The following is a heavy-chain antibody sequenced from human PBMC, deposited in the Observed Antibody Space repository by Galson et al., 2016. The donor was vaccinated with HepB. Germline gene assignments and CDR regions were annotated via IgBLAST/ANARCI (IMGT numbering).Heavy chain of an antibody. Sequence: SLRLSCAASGLTFSSFAMSWVRQAPGKGLEWVSYISSSSSHKYYAASVKGRFTIARDNARQALFLEMNSLRAEDTAIYFCSKDTYINARASGMAVWGQGTTVTVSS. D-gene: IGHD1-1*01. CDR3: SKDTYINARASGMAV. CDR2: ISSSSSHK. J-gene: IGHJ6*02. CDR1: GLTFSSFA. V-gene: IGHV3-21*01.